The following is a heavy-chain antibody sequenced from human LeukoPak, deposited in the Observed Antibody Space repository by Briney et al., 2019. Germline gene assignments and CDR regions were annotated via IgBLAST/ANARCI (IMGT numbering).Heavy chain of an antibody. D-gene: IGHD3-3*01. CDR3: ARISWSQTEHFQY. Sequence: GGSLRLSCAASGFTLSTYSMNWVRQAPGKGLEWVSYISSSSNIIYYAVSVKGRFTISRDNAKNSLSLQMNSLRDEDTAVYYCARISWSQTEHFQYWGQGTLVTVFS. CDR1: GFTLSTYS. CDR2: ISSSSNII. V-gene: IGHV3-48*02. J-gene: IGHJ1*01.